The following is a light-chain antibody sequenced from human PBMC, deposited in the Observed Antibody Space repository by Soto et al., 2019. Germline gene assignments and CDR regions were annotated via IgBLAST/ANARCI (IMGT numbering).Light chain of an antibody. Sequence: EIVMTQSPATLSVSPVERATLSCRASQSVSSNLAWYQHKPGQAPRLLSYVTSSXATGIPDRFSGSGSGTHFTPTXXRLEPEDFAVYYCQQYGSSITFGQGTRLEIK. CDR3: QQYGSSIT. V-gene: IGKV3-20*01. CDR1: QSVSSN. CDR2: VTS. J-gene: IGKJ5*01.